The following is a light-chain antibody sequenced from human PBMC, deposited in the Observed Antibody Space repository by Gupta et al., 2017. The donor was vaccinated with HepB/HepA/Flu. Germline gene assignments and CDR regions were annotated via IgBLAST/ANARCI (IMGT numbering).Light chain of an antibody. J-gene: IGLJ2*01. CDR2: YDD. Sequence: QSVLTQPPPVSEAPRQRVTISCSVSGPNIGNNAVNWYQQLPGKAPKLLIYYDDLLPSGVSDRFSGSKSGTSASLAISGLQSEDEADYYCAAWDDSLNVVVFGGGTKLTVL. V-gene: IGLV1-36*01. CDR3: AAWDDSLNVVV. CDR1: GPNIGNNA.